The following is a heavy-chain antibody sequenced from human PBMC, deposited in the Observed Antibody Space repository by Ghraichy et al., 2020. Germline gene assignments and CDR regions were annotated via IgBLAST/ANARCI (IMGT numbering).Heavy chain of an antibody. CDR1: GDSITSHF. CDR3: ARDMRRGDNEYYNGMDV. V-gene: IGHV4-59*11. CDR2: IYHTGSR. Sequence: SETLSLTCTVSGDSITSHFCSWIRQSPGKGLEWIGYIYHTGSRNYNPSLKGRLTMSVDTSKNQFSLKLRSVTAADTAVYYCARDMRRGDNEYYNGMDVWGQGTTVTVS. D-gene: IGHD3-16*01. J-gene: IGHJ6*02.